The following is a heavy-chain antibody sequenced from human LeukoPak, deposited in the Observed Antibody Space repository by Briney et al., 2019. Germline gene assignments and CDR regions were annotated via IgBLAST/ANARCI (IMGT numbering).Heavy chain of an antibody. CDR1: GGSFSGYY. D-gene: IGHD6-6*01. J-gene: IGHJ4*02. V-gene: IGHV4-34*01. CDR3: ALLQGSSDY. CDR2: INHSGST. Sequence: SETLSLTCAVYGGSFSGYYWSWIRQPPGKGLEWIGEINHSGSTNYNPSFKSRVTISVDTSKNQFSLKLSSVTAADTAVYYCALLQGSSDYWGQGTLVTVSS.